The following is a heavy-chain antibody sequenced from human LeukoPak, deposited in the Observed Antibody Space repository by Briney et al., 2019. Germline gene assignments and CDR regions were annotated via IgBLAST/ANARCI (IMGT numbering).Heavy chain of an antibody. CDR1: GNYW. CDR2: INSDGSWT. V-gene: IGHV3-74*01. D-gene: IGHD2/OR15-2a*01. J-gene: IGHJ4*02. CDR3: VSFYETY. Sequence: GGSLRLSCAASGNYWMHWVRQVPGKGLVWVSHINSDGSWTSYADSVKGRFTISKDNAKNTVYLQMNSLRVEDTAVYYCVSFYETYWGRGTLVTVSS.